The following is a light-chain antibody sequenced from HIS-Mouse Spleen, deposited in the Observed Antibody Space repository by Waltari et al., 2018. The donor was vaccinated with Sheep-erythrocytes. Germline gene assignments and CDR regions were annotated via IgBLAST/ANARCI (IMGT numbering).Light chain of an antibody. CDR2: EGS. CDR3: CSYAGSSTPWV. J-gene: IGLJ3*02. V-gene: IGLV2-23*01. Sequence: QSALTQPASVSGSPGQSTTLSCPGTSRDVGSYNLVSWYQQHPGKAPKLMIYEGSKRPSGVSNRFSGSKSGNTASLTISGLQAEDEADYYCCSYAGSSTPWVFGGGTKLTVL. CDR1: SRDVGSYNL.